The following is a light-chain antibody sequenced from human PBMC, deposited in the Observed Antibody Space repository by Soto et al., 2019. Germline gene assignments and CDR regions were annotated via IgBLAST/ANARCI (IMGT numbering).Light chain of an antibody. V-gene: IGKV1-39*01. Sequence: DIQMTQSTSSLSASVGDRVTITCRASQSISRFVNWYQQKPGKAPKLLIYAASSLQSGVPSRFSGSGSGTDFTLTISSLQPEDFATYYCQQSYSTPITFGQGTRLEIK. CDR3: QQSYSTPIT. CDR1: QSISRF. J-gene: IGKJ5*01. CDR2: AAS.